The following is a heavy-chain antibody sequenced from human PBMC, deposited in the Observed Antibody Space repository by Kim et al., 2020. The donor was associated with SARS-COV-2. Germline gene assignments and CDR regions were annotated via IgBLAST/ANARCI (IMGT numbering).Heavy chain of an antibody. CDR3: ARERVEADYYYYYMDV. J-gene: IGHJ6*03. Sequence: SETLSLTCTVSGGSINSVIYYWGWIRQPPGQGLEWIGSINFGGTTYYNPSLKSRVTISADTSKNQISLKLTSVTAADTAVYYCARERVEADYYYYYMDVWGKGTTLTVSS. D-gene: IGHD3-3*01. V-gene: IGHV4-39*02. CDR1: GGSINSVIYY. CDR2: INFGGTT.